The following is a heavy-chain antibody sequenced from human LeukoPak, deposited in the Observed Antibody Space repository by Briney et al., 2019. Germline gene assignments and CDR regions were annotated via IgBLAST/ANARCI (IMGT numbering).Heavy chain of an antibody. D-gene: IGHD3-22*01. CDR1: GGSISSHN. J-gene: IGHJ4*02. CDR2: IYNSGSP. V-gene: IGHV4-59*11. Sequence: PSETLSLTCTVSGGSISSHNWNWIRQPPGKELEWIGDIYNSGSPNYNPSLKSRVTISVDTSKNQFSLKLSSVTAADTAVYYCARVDSSGYYTFFDYWGQGTLVTVSS. CDR3: ARVDSSGYYTFFDY.